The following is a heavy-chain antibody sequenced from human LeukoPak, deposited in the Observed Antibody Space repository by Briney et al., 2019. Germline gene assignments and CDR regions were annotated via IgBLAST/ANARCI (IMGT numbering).Heavy chain of an antibody. CDR1: GFTFSSYW. Sequence: PGGSLRLSCAASGFTFSSYWMSWVRQAPGKGLEWVANIKQDGSEKYYVDSVKGRFTISRDNAKNSLYLQMNSLRAEDTAVYYCARDRHYDFWSGYSAMAADYWGQGTLVTVSP. D-gene: IGHD3-3*01. J-gene: IGHJ4*02. CDR2: IKQDGSEK. V-gene: IGHV3-7*01. CDR3: ARDRHYDFWSGYSAMAADY.